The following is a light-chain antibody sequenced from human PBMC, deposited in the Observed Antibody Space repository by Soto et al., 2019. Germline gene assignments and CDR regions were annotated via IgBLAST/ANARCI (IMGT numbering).Light chain of an antibody. CDR1: QSVSSSY. Sequence: EVVLKQSPVTLSLSPGEGATLSCRASQSVSSSYIAWYQQRPGQTPSLLIYGASTRATGIPARFSGSGSGTEFTLTISSLQPDDFATYYCQQYNSYSGTFGQGTNVDI. J-gene: IGKJ1*01. V-gene: IGKV3D-7*01. CDR2: GAS. CDR3: QQYNSYSGT.